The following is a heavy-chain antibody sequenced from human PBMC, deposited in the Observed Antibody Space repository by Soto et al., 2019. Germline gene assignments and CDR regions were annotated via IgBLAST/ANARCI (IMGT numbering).Heavy chain of an antibody. Sequence: EVQLVESGGGRAQPGESLRLSCAASGFTFSRYWMHWVRQAPGKGLVWVSHINNDGSTTDYADSVKGRFTVSRDNAKKTLYLQMNILRADDTALYYCVRDPGSGWHLDYFDQGGQGTRVTVSS. CDR1: GFTFSRYW. J-gene: IGHJ4*02. D-gene: IGHD6-19*01. CDR3: VRDPGSGWHLDYFDQ. V-gene: IGHV3-74*01. CDR2: INNDGSTT.